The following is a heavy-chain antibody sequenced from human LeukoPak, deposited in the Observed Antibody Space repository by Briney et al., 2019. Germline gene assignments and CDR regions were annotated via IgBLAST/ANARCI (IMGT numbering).Heavy chain of an antibody. CDR3: ARGSTAGGFDY. J-gene: IGHJ4*02. D-gene: IGHD1-26*01. V-gene: IGHV4-34*01. CDR1: GGSISNYY. Sequence: SETLSLTCTVSGGSISNYYWSWIRQPPGKGLEWIGEINHSGSTNYNPSLKSRVTISVDTSKNQFSLKLSSVTAADTAVYYCARGSTAGGFDYWGQGTLVTVSS. CDR2: INHSGST.